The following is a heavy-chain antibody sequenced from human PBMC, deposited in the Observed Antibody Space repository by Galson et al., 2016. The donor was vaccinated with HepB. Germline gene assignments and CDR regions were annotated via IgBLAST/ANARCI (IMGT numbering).Heavy chain of an antibody. CDR1: AGSISSGGYY. CDR3: ARVSGNAFDI. CDR2: INHSGTT. V-gene: IGHV4-31*03. Sequence: TLSPTCSVSAGSISSGGYYWSWIRQHPGKGLAWIGYINHSGTTYYNPSLSSRAAISVDTSKNQFSLEVTAVTAADTAVYYCARVSGNAFDIWGHGTMVTVSS. J-gene: IGHJ3*02.